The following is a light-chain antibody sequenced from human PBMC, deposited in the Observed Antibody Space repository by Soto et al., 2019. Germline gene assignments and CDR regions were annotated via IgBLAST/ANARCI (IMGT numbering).Light chain of an antibody. CDR3: HQSYSDPWT. Sequence: DIQVTQSPSSLPASTGDRVTITCRASQNINNYLNWYQQKPGKAPKLLIYAASSLQSGVPTRFSGSGSGTDLTLTISSLQPEDFAIYFCHQSYSDPWTFGQGTKVEI. V-gene: IGKV1-39*01. J-gene: IGKJ1*01. CDR2: AAS. CDR1: QNINNY.